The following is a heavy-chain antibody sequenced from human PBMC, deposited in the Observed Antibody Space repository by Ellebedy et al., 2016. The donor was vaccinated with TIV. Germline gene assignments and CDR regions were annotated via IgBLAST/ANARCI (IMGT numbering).Heavy chain of an antibody. CDR3: ARDSTSYNWFDP. Sequence: ASVKVSCKASGYTFTAYYMHWVRQAPGEGLEWMGWMNPNSGDINYGQKFQGRVTMTRDTSISTAYMELSRLGSDDTAVYYCARDSTSYNWFDPWGQGTLVTVSS. D-gene: IGHD2-2*01. CDR1: GYTFTAYY. J-gene: IGHJ5*02. V-gene: IGHV1-2*02. CDR2: MNPNSGDI.